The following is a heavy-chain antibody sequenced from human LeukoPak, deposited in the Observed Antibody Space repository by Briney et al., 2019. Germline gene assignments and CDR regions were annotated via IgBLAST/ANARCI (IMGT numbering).Heavy chain of an antibody. CDR3: ARAAVTTGSTETFDP. Sequence: EASVTVSCKASGYTFTGYYLHWVRQAPGQGLEWMGWINPNSGVTNYAETFQGRVTLTTHTSISTAYLELSRLTSDDTAVYYCARAAVTTGSTETFDPWGQGTLVTVSS. CDR2: INPNSGVT. J-gene: IGHJ5*02. CDR1: GYTFTGYY. V-gene: IGHV1-2*02. D-gene: IGHD1-1*01.